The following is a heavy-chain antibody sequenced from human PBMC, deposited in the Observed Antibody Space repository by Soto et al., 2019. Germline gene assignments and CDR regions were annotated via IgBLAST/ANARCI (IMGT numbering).Heavy chain of an antibody. CDR1: GGSISSGGYY. D-gene: IGHD3-22*01. V-gene: IGHV4-31*03. J-gene: IGHJ4*02. CDR3: ARYDSSGYYFSFDY. Sequence: SETLSLTCTVSGGSISSGGYYWSWIRQHPGKGLEWIGYIYYSGSTYYNPSLKSRVTISVDTSKNQFSLKLSSVTAADTAVYYCARYDSSGYYFSFDYWGQGTLVTVSS. CDR2: IYYSGST.